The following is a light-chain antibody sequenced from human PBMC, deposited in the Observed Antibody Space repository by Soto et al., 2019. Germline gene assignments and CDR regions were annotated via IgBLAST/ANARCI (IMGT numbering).Light chain of an antibody. CDR1: QSISSY. Sequence: DIQITHSPSSLSSSVLYIFTITCLASQSISSYLNWYQQKPGKAPKLLIYAASSLQSGVPSRFSGSGSGTDFTLTITRLEPADFAVYYCQQYDILPITFGLGTRLEIK. V-gene: IGKV1-39*01. J-gene: IGKJ5*01. CDR2: AAS. CDR3: QQYDILPIT.